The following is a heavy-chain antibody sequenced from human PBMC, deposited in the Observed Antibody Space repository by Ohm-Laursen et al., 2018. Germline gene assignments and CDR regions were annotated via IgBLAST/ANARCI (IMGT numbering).Heavy chain of an antibody. CDR1: GVSISAHY. Sequence: GTLSLTCSVSGVSISAHYWSWIRQPPGKGLEWIGYIHHTGYTTYNPSLKSRVTISVDTSKMYFSLKLISVTAADTALYYCARHPSNLYAFDIWGQGTMVTVSS. CDR3: ARHPSNLYAFDI. CDR2: IHHTGYT. D-gene: IGHD1-14*01. V-gene: IGHV4-59*08. J-gene: IGHJ3*02.